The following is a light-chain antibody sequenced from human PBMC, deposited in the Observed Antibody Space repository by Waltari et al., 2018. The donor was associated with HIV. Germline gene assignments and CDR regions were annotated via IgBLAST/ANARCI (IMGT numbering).Light chain of an antibody. CDR2: EVS. J-gene: IGLJ1*01. CDR1: SSDVGGYNY. Sequence: QSALTQPPSASGSPGQSVTISCTGTSSDVGGYNYVSWYPQPPGKAPKRMIYEVSKRPSGVPDRFPGSKSGNTASLTVSGLQAEDEADYYCSSYAGSNNFVFGTGTKVTVL. CDR3: SSYAGSNNFV. V-gene: IGLV2-8*01.